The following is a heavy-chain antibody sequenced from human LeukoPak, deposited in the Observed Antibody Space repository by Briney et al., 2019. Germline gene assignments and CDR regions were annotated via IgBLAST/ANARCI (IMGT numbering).Heavy chain of an antibody. D-gene: IGHD2-15*01. Sequence: GRSLRLSCAASGFTFDDYAMHWVRQAPGKGLEWVSGISWNSGSIGYADSVKGRFTISRDNAKNSLYLQMNSLRAEDTALYYCAKGDCSGGSCYYFDYWGQGTLVTVSS. V-gene: IGHV3-9*01. CDR2: ISWNSGSI. CDR1: GFTFDDYA. J-gene: IGHJ4*02. CDR3: AKGDCSGGSCYYFDY.